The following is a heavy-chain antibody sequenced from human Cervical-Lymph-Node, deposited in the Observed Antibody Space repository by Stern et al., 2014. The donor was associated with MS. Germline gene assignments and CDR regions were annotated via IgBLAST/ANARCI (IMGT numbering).Heavy chain of an antibody. Sequence: QLVQSGGGLVKPGGSLRLSCTTSGIIFKSAWLTWVRQAPGKGLEWVGRIKSKTDGGTTDYAGPVKGRFTISRDDSRNTLYLQRDSLKSDDTAVYYCLPDYRHEAVWYRKDWGQGALVTVSS. CDR1: GIIFKSAW. CDR2: IKSKTDGGTT. D-gene: IGHD6-13*01. J-gene: IGHJ4*02. V-gene: IGHV3-15*01. CDR3: LPDYRHEAVWYRKD.